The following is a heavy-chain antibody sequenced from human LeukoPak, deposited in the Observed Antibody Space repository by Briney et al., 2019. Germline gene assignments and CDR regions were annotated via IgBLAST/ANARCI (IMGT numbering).Heavy chain of an antibody. CDR1: GGSISSYY. Sequence: SETLSLTCTVSGGSISSYYWSWIRQPAGKGLEWIGRIYTSGSTNHNPSLKSRVTMSVDTSKNQFSLKLSSVTAADTAVYYCARVNIVVVPAAMTTPFGAFDIWGQGTMVTVSS. V-gene: IGHV4-4*07. D-gene: IGHD2-2*01. CDR2: IYTSGST. CDR3: ARVNIVVVPAAMTTPFGAFDI. J-gene: IGHJ3*02.